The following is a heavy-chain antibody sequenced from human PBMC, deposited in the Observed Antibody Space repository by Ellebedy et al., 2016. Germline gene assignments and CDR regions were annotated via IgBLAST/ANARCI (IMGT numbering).Heavy chain of an antibody. CDR2: ISAYNGDT. V-gene: IGHV1-18*01. CDR1: GYTFTPYG. Sequence: ASVKVSCKASGYTFTPYGFTWVRQAPGQGLEWLGWISAYNGDTNYAQNVQGRVTMTTNSSTNTAYMELKSLISNDTAVYYCARRGVAAGKFDYWGQGTLVTVAS. D-gene: IGHD3-10*01. CDR3: ARRGVAAGKFDY. J-gene: IGHJ4*02.